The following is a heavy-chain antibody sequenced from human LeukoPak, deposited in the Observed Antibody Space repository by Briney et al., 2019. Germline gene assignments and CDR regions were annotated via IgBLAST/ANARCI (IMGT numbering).Heavy chain of an antibody. J-gene: IGHJ4*02. CDR3: ARDNGYGDPFDY. V-gene: IGHV3-48*03. CDR2: ISSSGSTI. Sequence: GGSLRLSCAASGFTFSSYEMNWVRQAPGKGLEWVSYISSSGSTIYYADSVKGRFTISRDNAKNSLYLQMNSLRAEDTAVYYCARDNGYGDPFDYWGQGTLVTVSS. D-gene: IGHD4-17*01. CDR1: GFTFSSYE.